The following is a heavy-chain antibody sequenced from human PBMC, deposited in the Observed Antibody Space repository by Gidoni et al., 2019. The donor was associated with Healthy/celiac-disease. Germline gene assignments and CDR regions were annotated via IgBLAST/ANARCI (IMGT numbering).Heavy chain of an antibody. V-gene: IGHV3-72*01. CDR2: TRNKANSYTT. J-gene: IGHJ4*02. D-gene: IGHD4-17*01. CDR1: GFTFSDHY. Sequence: EVQLVESGGGLVQPGGSLRLSCAASGFTFSDHYMDWVRQAPGKGLEWVGRTRNKANSYTTEYAASVKGRFTISRDDSKNSLYLQMNSLKTEDTAVYYCARERKHYGDHSWGYYFDYWGQGTLVTVSS. CDR3: ARERKHYGDHSWGYYFDY.